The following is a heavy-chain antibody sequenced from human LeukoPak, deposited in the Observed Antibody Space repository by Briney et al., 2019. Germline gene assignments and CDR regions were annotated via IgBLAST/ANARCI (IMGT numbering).Heavy chain of an antibody. CDR2: IWYDGSNK. CDR3: ARGYYYGSGSYSYYYYYGMDV. J-gene: IGHJ6*02. D-gene: IGHD3-10*01. V-gene: IGHV3-33*01. CDR1: GFTFSSYG. Sequence: QTGGSLRLSCAASGFTFSSYGMHWVRQAPGKGLEWVAVIWYDGSNKYYADSVKGRFTISRDNSKNTLYLQMNSLRAEDTAVYYCARGYYYGSGSYSYYYYYGMDVWGQGTTVTVSS.